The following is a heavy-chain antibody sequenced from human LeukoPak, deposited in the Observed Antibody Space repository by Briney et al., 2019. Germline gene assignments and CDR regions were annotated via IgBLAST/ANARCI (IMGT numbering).Heavy chain of an antibody. J-gene: IGHJ4*02. Sequence: SETLSLTCTVSGGSISSSSYYWGWIRQPPGKGLEWIGVIYYSGRTYYNPSLESRVTISVDTSKNQFSLKLSSVTAADTAVYYCARQFYYDSGGSHYWGQGTLVTVSS. CDR3: ARQFYYDSGGSHY. CDR2: IYYSGRT. D-gene: IGHD3-22*01. CDR1: GGSISSSSYY. V-gene: IGHV4-39*01.